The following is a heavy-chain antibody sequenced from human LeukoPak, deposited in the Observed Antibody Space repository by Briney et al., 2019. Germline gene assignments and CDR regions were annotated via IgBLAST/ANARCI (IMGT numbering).Heavy chain of an antibody. CDR3: AREGGFYRPLDY. D-gene: IGHD3-3*01. CDR1: GGSISNTNW. Sequence: KPSGTLSLICGVSGGSISNTNWWTWIRHPPGKGLEWIGEVHLDGRTNYNPSLESRLTMSVDLSENHISLKLTSVTAADTAVYYCAREGGFYRPLDYTGQGTLVTVSS. V-gene: IGHV4-4*02. J-gene: IGHJ4*02. CDR2: VHLDGRT.